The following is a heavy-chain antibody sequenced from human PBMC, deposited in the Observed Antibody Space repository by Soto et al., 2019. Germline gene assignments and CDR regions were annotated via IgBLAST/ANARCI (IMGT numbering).Heavy chain of an antibody. Sequence: GGVLRLSCAASVFTFSSYAMTWVRQAPGKGLEWVSYISSSGSTIYYADSVNGRFTISRDNPKNSLYLQMNSLRAEDTAVYYCASGSIVEDYGMDVWGQGTTVTVSS. J-gene: IGHJ6*02. CDR2: ISSSGSTI. CDR3: ASGSIVEDYGMDV. CDR1: VFTFSSYA. V-gene: IGHV3-48*03. D-gene: IGHD2-15*01.